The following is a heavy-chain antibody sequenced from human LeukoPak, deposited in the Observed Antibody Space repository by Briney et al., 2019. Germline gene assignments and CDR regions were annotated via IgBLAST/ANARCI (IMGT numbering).Heavy chain of an antibody. CDR1: GFTFSSYG. CDR2: ISYDGSNK. J-gene: IGHJ4*02. V-gene: IGHV3-30*18. D-gene: IGHD6-19*01. Sequence: GGSLRLSCAASGFTFSSYGMHWVRQAPGKGLEWVAVISYDGSNKYYADSVKGRFTISRDNSKNTLYLQMNSLRAEDTAVYYCAKVVAVAGTRFDYWGQGTLVTVSS. CDR3: AKVVAVAGTRFDY.